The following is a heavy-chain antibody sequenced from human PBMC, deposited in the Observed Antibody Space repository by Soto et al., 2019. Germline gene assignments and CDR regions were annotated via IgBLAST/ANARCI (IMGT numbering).Heavy chain of an antibody. D-gene: IGHD2-8*02. CDR2: ISAYNGDT. Sequence: QVQLVQSGAEVKKPGASVKVSCKASGYTFTSYAISWVRQAPGQGLEWMGWISAYNGDTNYAQNFQARVTMTTDTATSTAYMDLRGLTSDDTGVYYCARTRGYCTGGTCYFDYWGQGTLVTVSS. J-gene: IGHJ4*02. V-gene: IGHV1-18*01. CDR1: GYTFTSYA. CDR3: ARTRGYCTGGTCYFDY.